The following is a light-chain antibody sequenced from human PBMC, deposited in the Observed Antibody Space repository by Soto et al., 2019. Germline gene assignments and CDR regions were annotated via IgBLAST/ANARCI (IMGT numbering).Light chain of an antibody. J-gene: IGLJ3*02. V-gene: IGLV3-21*02. Sequence: SYELTQPPSVSVAPGQTARITCGASNIGNKIVHWYQQRPGQAPVLVVYDDSDRPSGIPERFSGSNSGDTATLTISSVEAGDEADYYCQVWDRSSDQVFGGGTKVTVL. CDR2: DDS. CDR3: QVWDRSSDQV. CDR1: NIGNKI.